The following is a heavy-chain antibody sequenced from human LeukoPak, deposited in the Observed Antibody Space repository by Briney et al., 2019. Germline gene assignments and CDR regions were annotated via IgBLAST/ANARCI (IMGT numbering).Heavy chain of an antibody. CDR3: AKDLIKSYSNSWPRTLGLDYYYYGMDV. CDR2: ISGSGGST. J-gene: IGHJ6*02. V-gene: IGHV3-23*01. D-gene: IGHD6-13*01. CDR1: GFTFSSYA. Sequence: GGSLRLSCAASGFTFSSYAMSWVRQAPGKGLEWVSAISGSGGSTYYADSVKGRFTISRDNSKNTLYLQMNSLRAEDTAVYYCAKDLIKSYSNSWPRTLGLDYYYYGMDVWGQGTTVTVSS.